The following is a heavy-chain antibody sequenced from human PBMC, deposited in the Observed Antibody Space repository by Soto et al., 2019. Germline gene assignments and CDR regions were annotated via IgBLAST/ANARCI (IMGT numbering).Heavy chain of an antibody. D-gene: IGHD3-16*01. CDR2: VYYSGIT. J-gene: IGHJ4*02. CDR3: ARHFGSWVREIXF. CDR1: GDSVNSNNVY. V-gene: IGHV4-39*01. Sequence: SETLSLTCTVSGDSVNSNNVYWGWVRQPPGRRLEFIGNVYYSGITYYNPAFESRVTISVDTSKNQFSLRLTSVTAADTAVYYCARHFGSWVREIXFWGRGTLVXVSS.